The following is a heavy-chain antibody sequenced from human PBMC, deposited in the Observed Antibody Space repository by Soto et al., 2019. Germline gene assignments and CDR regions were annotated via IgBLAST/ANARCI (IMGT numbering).Heavy chain of an antibody. J-gene: IGHJ4*02. CDR1: CYTFTSYG. CDR3: ARDRGYYDFWSGYYNFDY. V-gene: IGHV1-18*01. Sequence: ASVKVSCKASCYTFTSYGISLVRHSPGQWLEWMGWISAYNGNTNYAQKLQGRVTMTTDTSTSTAYMELRSLRSDDTAVYYCARDRGYYDFWSGYYNFDYWGQGTLVTVSS. CDR2: ISAYNGNT. D-gene: IGHD3-3*01.